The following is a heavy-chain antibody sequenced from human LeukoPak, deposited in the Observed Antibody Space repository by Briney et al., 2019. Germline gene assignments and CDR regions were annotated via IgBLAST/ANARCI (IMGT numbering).Heavy chain of an antibody. V-gene: IGHV1-46*01. J-gene: IGHJ4*02. CDR3: ARAPSGDYGDY. D-gene: IGHD4-17*01. CDR1: GYTFTSYY. CDR2: INPSGGST. Sequence: GASVKVSCKASGYTFTSYYMHWVRQAPGQGLEWMGIINPSGGSTSYAQKFQGRVTMTRDTSASTVYMELSSLRSEDTAVYYCARAPSGDYGDYWGQGTLVTVSS.